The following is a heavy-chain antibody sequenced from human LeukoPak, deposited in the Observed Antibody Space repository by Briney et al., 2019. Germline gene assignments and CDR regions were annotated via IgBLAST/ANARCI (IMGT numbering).Heavy chain of an antibody. V-gene: IGHV4-59*08. J-gene: IGHJ6*02. Sequence: SETLSLTCTVSGGSISSYYWSWIRQPPGKGLEWIGYIYYSGSTNYNPSLKSRVTISVDTPKNQFSLKLSSVTAADTAVYYCARSSRVWGMDVWGQGTTVTVSS. CDR2: IYYSGST. CDR3: ARSSRVWGMDV. CDR1: GGSISSYY.